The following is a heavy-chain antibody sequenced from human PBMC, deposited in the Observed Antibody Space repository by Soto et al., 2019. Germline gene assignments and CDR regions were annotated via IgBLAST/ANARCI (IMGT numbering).Heavy chain of an antibody. J-gene: IGHJ4*02. D-gene: IGHD6-19*01. CDR1: GFTFSSYA. CDR3: AKDRDSSGWDFDY. V-gene: IGHV3-23*01. Sequence: EVQLLESGGHLVQPGGSLRLSCAASGFTFSSYAMSWVRQAPGKGLEWVSAISGSGGSTYYADFVRGRFTISRDNSKNTLFLQMNSLRAEDTARYYCAKDRDSSGWDFDYWGQGTLVTVSS. CDR2: ISGSGGST.